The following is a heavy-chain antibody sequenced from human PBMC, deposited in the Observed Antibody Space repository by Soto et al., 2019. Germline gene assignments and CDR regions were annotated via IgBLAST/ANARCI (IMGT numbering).Heavy chain of an antibody. Sequence: QITLKESGPTLVKPTQTLTLTCTFSGFSLTTRGVGVGWIRQPPGKALECLALIYWDDDKRYSPSLQSRLSITKYTSKNQVVLTMTNVDPVDTATYYCAHIPNYYQYDWFDPWGQVTLVSVSS. CDR2: IYWDDDK. D-gene: IGHD3-16*01. CDR1: GFSLTTRGVG. CDR3: AHIPNYYQYDWFDP. J-gene: IGHJ5*02. V-gene: IGHV2-5*02.